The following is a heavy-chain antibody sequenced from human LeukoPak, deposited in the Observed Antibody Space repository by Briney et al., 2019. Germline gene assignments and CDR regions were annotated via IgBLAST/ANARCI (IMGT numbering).Heavy chain of an antibody. CDR1: GFTFSNHV. CDR2: ISPTGDAT. Sequence: PGGSLRLSCSASGFTFSNHVMHCVRQAPGKGLEYVSFISPTGDATTHADSVKDRFTISRDNSKNTLYLQMSNLRPEDTAVYYCMKDLSERFTFDYWGQGTLVTVSS. V-gene: IGHV3-64D*09. J-gene: IGHJ4*02. CDR3: MKDLSERFTFDY. D-gene: IGHD1-26*01.